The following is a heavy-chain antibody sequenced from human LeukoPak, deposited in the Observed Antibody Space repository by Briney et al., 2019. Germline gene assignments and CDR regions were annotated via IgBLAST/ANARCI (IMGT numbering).Heavy chain of an antibody. Sequence: PGGSLRPSCAASGFTFDDYGMSWVRHAPGKGLEWVSGINWNGGSTGYADSVKGRFTISRDNAKNSLYLQMNSLRAEDTALYYCARAARLRPINYMDVWGKGTTVTVSS. CDR2: INWNGGST. D-gene: IGHD2-21*02. J-gene: IGHJ6*03. V-gene: IGHV3-20*04. CDR1: GFTFDDYG. CDR3: ARAARLRPINYMDV.